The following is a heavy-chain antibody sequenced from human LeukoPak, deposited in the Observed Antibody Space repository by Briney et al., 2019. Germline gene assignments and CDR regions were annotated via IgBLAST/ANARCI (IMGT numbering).Heavy chain of an antibody. CDR2: INYSGST. J-gene: IGHJ4*02. D-gene: IGHD6-19*01. Sequence: SETLSLTCTVSGGSISGYYWSWVRQPPGKGLEWIGYINYSGSTNYNPSLKSRVTISVDTSKNQFSLNLSSMTTADTAVYYCARHGEQWLGSGVYFFDYWGQGTLVTVSS. CDR3: ARHGEQWLGSGVYFFDY. V-gene: IGHV4-59*08. CDR1: GGSISGYY.